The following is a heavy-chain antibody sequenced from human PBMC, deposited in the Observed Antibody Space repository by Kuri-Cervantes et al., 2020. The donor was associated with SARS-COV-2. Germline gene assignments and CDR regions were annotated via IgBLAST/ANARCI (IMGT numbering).Heavy chain of an antibody. Sequence: GGSLRLPCSASGFSLNTFGINWVRQAPGQGLEWVSFISSRGTTIYYADSVKGRFTISRDSDENSLYLQMNMLRVENTAVYYCARDSRRVPYNHRFVHMDVWGKGITVTVSS. V-gene: IGHV3-48*01. CDR2: ISSRGTTI. CDR1: GFSLNTFG. J-gene: IGHJ6*03. CDR3: ARDSRRVPYNHRFVHMDV. D-gene: IGHD5-24*01.